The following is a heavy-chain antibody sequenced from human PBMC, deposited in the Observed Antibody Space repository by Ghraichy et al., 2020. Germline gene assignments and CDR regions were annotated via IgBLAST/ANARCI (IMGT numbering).Heavy chain of an antibody. V-gene: IGHV4-39*07. CDR2: IYYSGST. Sequence: SETLSLTCTVSGGSISSSSYYWGWIRQPPGKGLEWIGSIYYSGSTYYNPSLKSRVTISVDTSKNQFSLKLSSVTAADTAVYYCARLDSNKVGANLYYYYGMDVWGQGTTVTVSS. D-gene: IGHD1-26*01. J-gene: IGHJ6*02. CDR1: GGSISSSSYY. CDR3: ARLDSNKVGANLYYYYGMDV.